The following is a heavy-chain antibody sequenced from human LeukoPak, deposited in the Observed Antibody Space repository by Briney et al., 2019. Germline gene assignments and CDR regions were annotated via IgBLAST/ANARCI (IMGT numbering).Heavy chain of an antibody. D-gene: IGHD6-13*01. CDR2: VWPTGSNK. V-gene: IGHV3-30*02. J-gene: IGHJ4*02. Sequence: GGSLRLSCAASGFSFSDYAIHWVRQAPGKGLEWAAVVWPTGSNKYYADSVKGRFTISRDNSKNTLYLQMNSLRAEDTAVYYCAKDLDSSSWYGGYFDYWGQGTLVTVSS. CDR1: GFSFSDYA. CDR3: AKDLDSSSWYGGYFDY.